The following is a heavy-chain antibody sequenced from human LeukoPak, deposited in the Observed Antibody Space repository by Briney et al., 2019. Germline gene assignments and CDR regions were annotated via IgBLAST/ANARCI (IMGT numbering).Heavy chain of an antibody. CDR2: ISGSGGST. Sequence: GGSLRLSCAASGFTFNTYAMSWVRQAPGTGLEWVSSISGSGGSTYYPDSVKGRFTISRDNSNNTLYLQINSLRADDTAVYYCAKTPSLWWFDPWGQGTLVTVSS. D-gene: IGHD3-16*02. CDR3: AKTPSLWWFDP. J-gene: IGHJ5*02. CDR1: GFTFNTYA. V-gene: IGHV3-23*01.